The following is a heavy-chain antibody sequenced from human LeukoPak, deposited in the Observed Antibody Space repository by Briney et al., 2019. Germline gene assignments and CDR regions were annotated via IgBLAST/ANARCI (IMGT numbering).Heavy chain of an antibody. CDR2: LNGDGSST. CDR3: TRDATVTMGSWFDP. J-gene: IGHJ5*02. V-gene: IGHV3-74*01. CDR1: GXAFSSYW. Sequence: PGGSLRLSCAASGXAFSSYWMHWVRQAPGKGLVWVSRLNGDGSSTNYADSVRGRFTISRDNAKNTLYLQMNSLRAEDTAVYYCTRDATVTMGSWFDPWGQGTLVTVSS. D-gene: IGHD4-17*01.